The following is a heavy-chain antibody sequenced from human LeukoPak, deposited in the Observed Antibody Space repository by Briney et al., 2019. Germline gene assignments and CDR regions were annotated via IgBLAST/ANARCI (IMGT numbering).Heavy chain of an antibody. CDR3: ARGFYGDYSV. D-gene: IGHD4-17*01. CDR1: GYSFTDKY. Sequence: ASVKVSCKASGYSFTDKYMHWVRQAPGQGLEWMGWINPNSGGTNYAQKFQGRVTMTTDTSMSTAYMELSRLTSDDTAVYYCARGFYGDYSVWGQGTLVTVSS. J-gene: IGHJ4*02. V-gene: IGHV1-2*02. CDR2: INPNSGGT.